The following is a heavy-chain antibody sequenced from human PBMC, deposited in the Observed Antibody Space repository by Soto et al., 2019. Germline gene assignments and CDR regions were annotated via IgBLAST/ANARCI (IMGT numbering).Heavy chain of an antibody. J-gene: IGHJ6*02. CDR2: ISWDGGST. CDR3: APTARRASHYYGMAA. D-gene: IGHD5-18*01. V-gene: IGHV3-43*01. CDR1: GVTFDDYT. Sequence: QPGGSLRLCCAASGVTFDDYTMHWVRQAPGKGLEWVSLISWDGGSTYYADSVKGRFTISRDNSKNSLYLQMNSLRTEDTALYYCAPTARRASHYYGMAAWGQGTTVTASS.